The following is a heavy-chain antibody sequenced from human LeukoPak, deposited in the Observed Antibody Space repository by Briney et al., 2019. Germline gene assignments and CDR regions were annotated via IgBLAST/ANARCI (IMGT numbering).Heavy chain of an antibody. J-gene: IGHJ6*02. D-gene: IGHD3-10*01. V-gene: IGHV4-30-4*08. Sequence: SETLSLTCTVSGGSISSGDYYWSWIRQPPGKGLEWIGYIYYSGSTYYNPSLKSRVTISVDTSKNQFSLKLSSVTAADTAVYYCARWRFGELPPYGMDVWGQGTTVTVSS. CDR1: GGSISSGDYY. CDR2: IYYSGST. CDR3: ARWRFGELPPYGMDV.